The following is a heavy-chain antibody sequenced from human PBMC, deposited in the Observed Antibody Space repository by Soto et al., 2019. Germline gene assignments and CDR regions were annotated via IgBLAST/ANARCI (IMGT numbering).Heavy chain of an antibody. V-gene: IGHV3-20*04. J-gene: IGHJ5*01. CDR3: ARDHRWGYEYGDYGDS. Sequence: EVQLVESGGGVVRPGGSLRLACAVSGFSLDEYGMSWVRQAPGKGLEWVSGMHRNGNTTGYEDSVKGRFTISRDDANTALYLPMNRLRAEDTAFYYCARDHRWGYEYGDYGDSCGHGTLVTVSS. D-gene: IGHD4-17*01. CDR1: GFSLDEYG. CDR2: MHRNGNTT.